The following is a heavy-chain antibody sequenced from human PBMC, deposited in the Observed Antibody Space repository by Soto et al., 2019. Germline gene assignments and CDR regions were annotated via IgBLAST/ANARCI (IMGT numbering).Heavy chain of an antibody. CDR2: IYYSRST. Sequence: SETWSFTSPVSGGSIGGYSWGWIGQPPGKGLDWSGYIYYSRSTNYRPSITRRVTISVDTFKLQFFLELSSVIAADTAVYYCARTRFLEWSYDAFDIWGQGTMVTVSS. D-gene: IGHD3-3*01. V-gene: IGHV4-59*01. CDR1: GGSIGGYS. J-gene: IGHJ3*02. CDR3: ARTRFLEWSYDAFDI.